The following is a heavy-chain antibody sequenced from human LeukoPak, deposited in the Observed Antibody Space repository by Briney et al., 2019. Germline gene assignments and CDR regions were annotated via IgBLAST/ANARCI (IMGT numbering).Heavy chain of an antibody. Sequence: PGGSLRLSCAASGFTFSSYWMHWVRQAPGKGLVWVSRINSDGSRTSYADSVKGRFTISRDNAKNTLYLQMDSLRAEDTAVYYCAKDRGEQWLVTSFDYWGQGTLVTVSS. V-gene: IGHV3-74*01. CDR3: AKDRGEQWLVTSFDY. D-gene: IGHD6-19*01. CDR2: INSDGSRT. CDR1: GFTFSSYW. J-gene: IGHJ4*02.